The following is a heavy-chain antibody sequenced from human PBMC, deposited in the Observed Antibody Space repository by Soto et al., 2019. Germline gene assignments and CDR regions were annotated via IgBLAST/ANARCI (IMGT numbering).Heavy chain of an antibody. CDR2: ISYDGSNK. CDR1: GFTFSSYG. CDR3: AKDRDFDWLLYPFSYYYYGMDV. D-gene: IGHD3-9*01. V-gene: IGHV3-30*18. Sequence: GSLRLSCAASGFTFSSYGMHWVRQAPGKGLEWVAVISYDGSNKYYADSVKGRFTISRDNSKDTLYLQMSSLRAEDTAVYYCAKDRDFDWLLYPFSYYYYGMDVWGQGTTVTV. J-gene: IGHJ6*02.